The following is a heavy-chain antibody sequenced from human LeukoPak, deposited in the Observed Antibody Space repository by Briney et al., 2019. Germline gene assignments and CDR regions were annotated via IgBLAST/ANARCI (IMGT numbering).Heavy chain of an antibody. Sequence: PSENLSLTCTDSGGPISSYYWSWIRQPPGKGLEWIGYLYYSGSTNYNPSLKSRVTISVDTSKNQFSLKLSAVTAADTAVYYCARCDDSGSYGVGFDIWGQGTMVTVSS. V-gene: IGHV4-59*08. CDR3: ARCDDSGSYGVGFDI. CDR2: LYYSGST. CDR1: GGPISSYY. D-gene: IGHD1-26*01. J-gene: IGHJ3*02.